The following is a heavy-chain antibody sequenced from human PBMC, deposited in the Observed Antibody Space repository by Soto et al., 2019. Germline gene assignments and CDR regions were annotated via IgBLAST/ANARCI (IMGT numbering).Heavy chain of an antibody. CDR3: AGREFSTSSFYYYYYDMDV. V-gene: IGHV4-34*01. CDR1: GGSFSDYY. D-gene: IGHD6-6*01. J-gene: IGHJ6*02. Sequence: SETLSLTCAMYGGSFSDYYWSWVRQPPGKGLEWIGEINHGGNSNYNPSLKSRVTISVDTSNNQFSLKLTSVTAADTGVYYCAGREFSTSSFYYYYYDMDVWGQGTTVTVSS. CDR2: INHGGNS.